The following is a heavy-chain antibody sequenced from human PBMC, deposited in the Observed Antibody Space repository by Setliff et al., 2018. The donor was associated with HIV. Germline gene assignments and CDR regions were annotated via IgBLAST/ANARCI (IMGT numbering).Heavy chain of an antibody. V-gene: IGHV7-4-1*01. CDR2: INTNTGNP. D-gene: IGHD3-3*01. J-gene: IGHJ6*03. Sequence: ASVKVSCKASGYTFTGYFIHLLRQAPGQGLEWMGYINTNTGNPTYAQGFTGRFVFSVDTPVSTAYLQIFSLKAEDTAVYYCTRDHTPPPNYDFWSGQIDLRNIFYYMDVWGTGSPVTVSS. CDR3: TRDHTPPPNYDFWSGQIDLRNIFYYMDV. CDR1: GYTFTGYF.